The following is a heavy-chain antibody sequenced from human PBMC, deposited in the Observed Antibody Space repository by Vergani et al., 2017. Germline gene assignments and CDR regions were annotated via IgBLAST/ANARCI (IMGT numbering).Heavy chain of an antibody. J-gene: IGHJ4*02. V-gene: IGHV4-59*01. Sequence: QVQLQESGPGLVKPSQTLSLTCTVSGGSISSYYWSWIRQPPGKGLEWIGYIYYSGSTNYNPSLKSRVTISVDTSKNQFSLKLSSVTAADTAVYYCARQGGFWSGYPAGFDYWGQGTLVTVSS. CDR1: GGSISSYY. D-gene: IGHD3-3*01. CDR3: ARQGGFWSGYPAGFDY. CDR2: IYYSGST.